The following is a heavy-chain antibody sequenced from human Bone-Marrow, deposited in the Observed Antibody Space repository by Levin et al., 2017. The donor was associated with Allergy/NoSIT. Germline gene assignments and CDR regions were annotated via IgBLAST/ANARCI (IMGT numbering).Heavy chain of an antibody. CDR2: ISHSGSV. D-gene: IGHD1-26*01. CDR1: GYSINSGFY. Sequence: KSSETLSLTCAVSGYSINSGFYWGWIRQPPGKGLEWIASISHSGSVYYNTALKSRVTISVDTSKNQLSLNLKSVSAADTAVYYCARGSRISPLYYWGQGTLVTVSS. CDR3: ARGSRISPLYY. V-gene: IGHV4-38-2*01. J-gene: IGHJ4*02.